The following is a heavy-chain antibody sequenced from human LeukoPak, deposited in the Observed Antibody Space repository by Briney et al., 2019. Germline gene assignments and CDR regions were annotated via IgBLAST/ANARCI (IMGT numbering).Heavy chain of an antibody. CDR1: GGSISTNNW. V-gene: IGHV4-4*02. J-gene: IGHJ4*02. CDR2: IHHSGST. CDR3: ARLVVSSWYHEVLLGRDY. D-gene: IGHD6-13*01. Sequence: PSETLSLTCAVSGGSISTNNWWTWVRQPPGKGLEWIGEIHHSGSTDYNPSLKSRVTISPDTSKNQFSLKLSSVTAADTAVYYCARLVVSSWYHEVLLGRDYWGQGTLVTVSS.